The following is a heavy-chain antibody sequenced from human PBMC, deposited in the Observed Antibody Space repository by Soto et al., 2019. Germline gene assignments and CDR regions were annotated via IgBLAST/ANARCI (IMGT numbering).Heavy chain of an antibody. CDR1: GGSISSSSYY. D-gene: IGHD4-17*01. V-gene: IGHV4-39*01. CDR2: IYYSGST. Sequence: PSETLSLTCTVSGGSISSSSYYWGWIRQPPGKGLEWIGSIYYSGSTYYNPSLKSRVTISVDTSKNQFSLKLSSVTAADTAVYYCARQYDGDYIAYYYYYGMDVWGQGTTVTVSS. CDR3: ARQYDGDYIAYYYYYGMDV. J-gene: IGHJ6*02.